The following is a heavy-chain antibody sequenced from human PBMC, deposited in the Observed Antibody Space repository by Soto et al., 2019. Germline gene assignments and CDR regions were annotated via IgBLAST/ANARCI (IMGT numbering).Heavy chain of an antibody. J-gene: IGHJ6*02. CDR2: IIPILGIA. D-gene: IGHD5-18*01. Sequence: ASVKVSCKASGGTFSSYAISWVRQAPGQGLEWMGGIIPILGIANYAQKFQGRVTITADKSTSTAYMELSGLRSEDTAVYYCAESGYSYGGYYYGMDVWGQGTTVTVSS. CDR1: GGTFSSYA. V-gene: IGHV1-69*10. CDR3: AESGYSYGGYYYGMDV.